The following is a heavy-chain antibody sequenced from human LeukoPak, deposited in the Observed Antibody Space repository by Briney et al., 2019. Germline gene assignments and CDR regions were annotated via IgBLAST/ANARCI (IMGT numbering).Heavy chain of an antibody. D-gene: IGHD3-9*01. J-gene: IGHJ5*02. Sequence: ASVKVSCKASGYTFTSYGISWVRQTPGQGLEWMGWISGYNGNTNYAQKFQGRVTMTTDTSTNTAYMELRSLRSDDTAVYYCTREATGYSWFDPWGQGTLVTVSS. V-gene: IGHV1-18*01. CDR2: ISGYNGNT. CDR1: GYTFTSYG. CDR3: TREATGYSWFDP.